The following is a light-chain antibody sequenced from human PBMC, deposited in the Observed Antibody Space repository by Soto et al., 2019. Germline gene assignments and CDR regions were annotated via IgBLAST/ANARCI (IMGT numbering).Light chain of an antibody. V-gene: IGKV3-11*01. J-gene: IGKJ4*01. CDR2: DAS. Sequence: EIVLTQSPATLSLSPGESATLSCRATRSVSSYLAWYQQKPGQAPRLLIYDASSRPTDIPARFSGSGSGTDFTLTISSLEPEDFAVYFCQERDNWPALTFGGGTKVEIK. CDR3: QERDNWPALT. CDR1: RSVSSY.